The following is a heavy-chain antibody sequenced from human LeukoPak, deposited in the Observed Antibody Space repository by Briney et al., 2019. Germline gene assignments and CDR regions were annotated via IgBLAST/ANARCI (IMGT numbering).Heavy chain of an antibody. V-gene: IGHV3-23*01. Sequence: GGSLRLSCAASGFTFSSYAMSWVRQAPGKGLEWVSAISGSGGSTYYADSVKGRFTISRDNSKNTLYLQMNSLRAEDTAVYYCAKDYPEGRIVVVPAAIQVTDYWGQGTLVTVPS. J-gene: IGHJ4*02. CDR2: ISGSGGST. CDR1: GFTFSSYA. D-gene: IGHD2-2*01. CDR3: AKDYPEGRIVVVPAAIQVTDY.